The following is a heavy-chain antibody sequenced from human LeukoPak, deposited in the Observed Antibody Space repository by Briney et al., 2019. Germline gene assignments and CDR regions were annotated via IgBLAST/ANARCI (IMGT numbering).Heavy chain of an antibody. Sequence: GGSLRLSCAVFGPGFPFSNAWMSWVRQAPGKGLERVSSINGGGNTFYADSVKGRFAISRDNAKNSLYLQMNGLRAEDTAVYYCARDPAKADCWGHGTLVTVSS. V-gene: IGHV3-69-1*01. CDR1: GFPFSNAW. J-gene: IGHJ4*01. CDR2: INGGGNT. CDR3: ARDPAKADC.